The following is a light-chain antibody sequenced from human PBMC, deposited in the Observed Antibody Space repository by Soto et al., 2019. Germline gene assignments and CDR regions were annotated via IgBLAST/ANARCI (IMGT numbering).Light chain of an antibody. CDR1: SSDIGTYDS. CDR3: SSYLSTSALG. J-gene: IGLJ3*02. V-gene: IGLV2-14*01. CDR2: EVT. Sequence: QSALTQPASVSGSPGQSITISCTGASSDIGTYDSVSWYQHHPGKAPKLIIYEVTNRPSGVSNRFSGSKSGYTASLTISGLQAEDEAHYYCSSYLSTSALGFGGGTQLTVL.